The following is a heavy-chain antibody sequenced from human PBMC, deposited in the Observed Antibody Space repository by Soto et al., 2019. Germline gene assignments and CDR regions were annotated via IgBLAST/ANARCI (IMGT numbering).Heavy chain of an antibody. Sequence: ASVKVSCKASGYTFNTYWSGWVRQVPGKGLEWLGFIYPTDSDTRYSPSFQGQVTISVDKSTKTAYLEWTSLKTSDAATFYCAKMSGSSGRYDDWGQGTLVTVSS. V-gene: IGHV5-51*01. J-gene: IGHJ1*01. CDR3: AKMSGSSGRYDD. CDR1: GYTFNTYW. CDR2: IYPTDSDT. D-gene: IGHD6-25*01.